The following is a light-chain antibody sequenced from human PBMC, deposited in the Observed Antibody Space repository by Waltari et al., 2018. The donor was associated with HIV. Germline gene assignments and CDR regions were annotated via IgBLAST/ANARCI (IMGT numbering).Light chain of an antibody. CDR3: QSHDSSLSGYV. V-gene: IGLV1-40*01. CDR2: GNS. Sequence: QSVLTQPPSVSGAPGQRVPITCTGSRPNTLPAYPVPSYQQLPGTAPNLLIYGNSNRPSGVPDRCSGSKSGTSASLAITGLQAEDEADYHCQSHDSSLSGYVFGTGTKVTVL. CDR1: RPNTLPAYP. J-gene: IGLJ1*01.